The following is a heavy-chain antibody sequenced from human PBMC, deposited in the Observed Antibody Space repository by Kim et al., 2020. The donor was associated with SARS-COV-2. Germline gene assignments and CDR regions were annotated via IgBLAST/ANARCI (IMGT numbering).Heavy chain of an antibody. CDR2: IYYSGST. V-gene: IGHV4-39*01. CDR3: VWSGYYTGTFDY. D-gene: IGHD3-3*01. J-gene: IGHJ4*02. Sequence: SETLSLTCTVSGGSISSSSYYWGWIRQPPGKGLEWIGSIYYSGSTYYNPSLKSRVTISVDTSKNQFSLKLSSVTAADTAVYYCVWSGYYTGTFDYWGQGTLVTVSS. CDR1: GGSISSSSYY.